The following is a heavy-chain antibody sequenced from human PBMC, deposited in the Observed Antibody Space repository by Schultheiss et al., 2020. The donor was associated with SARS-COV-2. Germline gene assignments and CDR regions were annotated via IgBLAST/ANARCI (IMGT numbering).Heavy chain of an antibody. CDR1: GGSISSGGYY. CDR3: ARENKRYYEPRGYFDY. Sequence: SQTLSLTCTVSGGSISSGGYYWSWIRQHPGKGLEWIGEINHSGSTNYNPSLKSRVTISVDTSKNQFSLKLSSVTAADTAVYYCARENKRYYEPRGYFDYWGQGTLVTVSS. V-gene: IGHV4-31*03. J-gene: IGHJ4*02. D-gene: IGHD3-22*01. CDR2: INHSGST.